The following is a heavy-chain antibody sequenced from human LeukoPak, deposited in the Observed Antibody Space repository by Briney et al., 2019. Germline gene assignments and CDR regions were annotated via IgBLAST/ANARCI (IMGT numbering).Heavy chain of an antibody. J-gene: IGHJ4*02. CDR2: IYSGGGT. D-gene: IGHD3-10*01. V-gene: IGHV3-23*03. CDR1: GFNFNYYA. Sequence: GGSLRLSCAASGFNFNYYAMTWVRQAPGKGLEFVSLIYSGGGTGYADSVKGRFTISRDNSKNTLYLQMNSLRADDTAVYYCARGYCVSGNCWGQGTLVTVSS. CDR3: ARGYCVSGNC.